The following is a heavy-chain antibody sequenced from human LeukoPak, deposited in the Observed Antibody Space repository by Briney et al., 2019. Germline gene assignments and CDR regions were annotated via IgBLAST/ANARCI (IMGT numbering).Heavy chain of an antibody. V-gene: IGHV4-59*01. CDR3: AREGTFSSGWYVIDY. CDR2: IHYSGST. J-gene: IGHJ4*02. Sequence: PSETLSLTCTVSGGSISGYYWSWIRQPPWKGLEWIGYIHYSGSTNYNPSLKSRVTISVDTSKNQFSLKLSSVTAADTAVYYCAREGTFSSGWYVIDYWGQGTLVTVSS. D-gene: IGHD6-19*01. CDR1: GGSISGYY.